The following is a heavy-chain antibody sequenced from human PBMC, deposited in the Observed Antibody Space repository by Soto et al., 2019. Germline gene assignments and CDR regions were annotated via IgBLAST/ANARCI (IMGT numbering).Heavy chain of an antibody. CDR2: ISWNGGSI. V-gene: IGHV3-9*01. J-gene: IGHJ4*02. D-gene: IGHD3-16*01. Sequence: EVQLVESGGGLVQPGRSLRLSCAASGFTFDDYAIHWVRQAPGKGLEWVSGISWNGGSIAYADSVRGRFTISRDNAKNYLYLQMNGLRSEDTALYYCAKARTSLGTPRFDYWGQGTLVTVSS. CDR3: AKARTSLGTPRFDY. CDR1: GFTFDDYA.